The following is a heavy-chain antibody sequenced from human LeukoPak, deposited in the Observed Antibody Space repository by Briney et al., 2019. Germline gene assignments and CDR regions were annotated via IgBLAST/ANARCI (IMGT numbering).Heavy chain of an antibody. CDR2: IYTSGST. Sequence: SETLSLTCTVSGGSISSGDYYWSWIRQPAGKGLEWIGRIYTSGSTNYNPSLKSRVTISVDTSKNQFSLKLSSVTAADTAVYYCARTPIVVVPKYYMDVWGKGTTVTVSS. J-gene: IGHJ6*03. CDR3: ARTPIVVVPKYYMDV. V-gene: IGHV4-61*02. D-gene: IGHD2-2*01. CDR1: GGSISSGDYY.